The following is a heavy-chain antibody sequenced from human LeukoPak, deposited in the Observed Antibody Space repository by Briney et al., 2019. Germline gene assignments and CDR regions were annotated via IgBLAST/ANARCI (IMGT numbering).Heavy chain of an antibody. CDR3: AYSNYDSAFDY. V-gene: IGHV4-34*01. CDR2: INHSGST. Sequence: PSETLSLTCAVYGGSFSGYYWSWIRQPPGKGLEWIGEINHSGSTNYDPSLKSRVTISVDTSKNQFSLKVSSVTAADTAVYYCAYSNYDSAFDYWGQGTLVTVSS. D-gene: IGHD4-11*01. J-gene: IGHJ4*02. CDR1: GGSFSGYY.